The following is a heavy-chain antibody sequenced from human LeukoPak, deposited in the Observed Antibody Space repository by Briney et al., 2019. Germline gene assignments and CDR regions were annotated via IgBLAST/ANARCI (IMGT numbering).Heavy chain of an antibody. V-gene: IGHV3-15*01. CDR1: GITVSDNY. D-gene: IGHD3-22*01. CDR2: IKSKTDGGTT. Sequence: GGSLRLSCAASGITVSDNYMSWVRQAPGKGLEWVGRIKSKTDGGTTDYAAPVKGRFTISRDDSKNTLYLQMNSLRAEDTAVYYCAKWIVVVNYFDYWGQGTLVTVSS. CDR3: AKWIVVVNYFDY. J-gene: IGHJ4*02.